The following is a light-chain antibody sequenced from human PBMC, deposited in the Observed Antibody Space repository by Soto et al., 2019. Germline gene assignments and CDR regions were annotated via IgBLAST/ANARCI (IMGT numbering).Light chain of an antibody. CDR2: KAS. V-gene: IGKV1-5*03. CDR3: QQYYSSPIT. J-gene: IGKJ5*01. Sequence: DIQMTQSPSTLSASVGDRVTITCRASQSISNYLAWYQQKPGKAPKLLIYKASSLESGVPSRFSGVGSGTQFTLTISSLQPDDFATYYCQQYYSSPITFGQGTRLEIK. CDR1: QSISNY.